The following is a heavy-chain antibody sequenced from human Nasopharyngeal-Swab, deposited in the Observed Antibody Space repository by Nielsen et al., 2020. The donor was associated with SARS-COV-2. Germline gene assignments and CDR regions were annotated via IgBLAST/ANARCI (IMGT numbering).Heavy chain of an antibody. CDR1: GYTLTELS. CDR3: ATEPIPGIAVAGTHYYYYYGMDV. V-gene: IGHV1-24*01. J-gene: IGHJ6*02. Sequence: ASVKVSCKVSGYTLTELSMHWVRQAPGKGLEWMGGFDPEDGETIYAQKFQGGVTMTEDTSTDTAYMELSSLRSEDTAVYYRATEPIPGIAVAGTHYYYYYGMDVWGQGTAVTVSS. D-gene: IGHD6-19*01. CDR2: FDPEDGET.